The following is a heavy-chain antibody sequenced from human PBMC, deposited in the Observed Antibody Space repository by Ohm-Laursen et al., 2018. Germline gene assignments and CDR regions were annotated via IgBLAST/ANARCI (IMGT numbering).Heavy chain of an antibody. Sequence: SQTLSLTCTVSGGSMNTYYWSWIRQPPGKGLEWIGYMYYSGSTKYNPSLKSRVTMSVDTSKNQFSLKLSSVTAADTAVYYCARDVDYYDSSGYITPSLGMDVWGQGTTVTVSS. CDR3: ARDVDYYDSSGYITPSLGMDV. J-gene: IGHJ6*02. V-gene: IGHV4-59*12. CDR1: GGSMNTYY. D-gene: IGHD3-22*01. CDR2: MYYSGST.